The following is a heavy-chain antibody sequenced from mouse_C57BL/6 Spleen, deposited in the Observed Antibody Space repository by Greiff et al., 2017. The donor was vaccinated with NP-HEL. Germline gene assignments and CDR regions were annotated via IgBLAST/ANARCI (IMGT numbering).Heavy chain of an antibody. CDR2: IDPSDSYT. CDR3: ALIYYGNYSDPYYFDY. J-gene: IGHJ2*01. V-gene: IGHV1-69*01. CDR1: GYTFTSYW. Sequence: VQLQQPGAELVMPGASVKLSCKASGYTFTSYWMHWVKQRPGQGLEWIGEIDPSDSYTNYNQKFTGKSTLTVDKSSSTAYMQLSSLTSEDSAVYYCALIYYGNYSDPYYFDYWGQGTTLTVSS. D-gene: IGHD2-1*01.